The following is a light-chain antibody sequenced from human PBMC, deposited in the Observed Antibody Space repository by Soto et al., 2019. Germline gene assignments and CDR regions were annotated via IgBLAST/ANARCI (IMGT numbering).Light chain of an antibody. J-gene: IGKJ1*01. CDR3: QHYNSYSEA. CDR2: GTS. V-gene: IGKV3-20*01. Sequence: EIVLTQSPGTLSLSPGERATLSCRASQSVPRSYLAWYQQKPGQAPRLLIYGTSSRATGIPDRFSGSGSGTDFTLTISRLEPEDFATYYCQHYNSYSEAFGQGTKVELK. CDR1: QSVPRSY.